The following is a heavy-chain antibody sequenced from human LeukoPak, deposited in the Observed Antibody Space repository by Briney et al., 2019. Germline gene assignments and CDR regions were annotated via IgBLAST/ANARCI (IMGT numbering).Heavy chain of an antibody. CDR3: VRDLWELPY. CDR1: GFIFSNAC. CDR2: ISDSGDSI. V-gene: IGHV3-48*02. Sequence: GGSLRLSCAASGFIFSNACMSWVRQAPGKGLEWVSYISDSGDSIYYTDSVKGRFTISRDNAKNSLYLQMNSLRDEDTAVYYCVRDLWELPYWGQGILVTVSS. J-gene: IGHJ4*02. D-gene: IGHD1-26*01.